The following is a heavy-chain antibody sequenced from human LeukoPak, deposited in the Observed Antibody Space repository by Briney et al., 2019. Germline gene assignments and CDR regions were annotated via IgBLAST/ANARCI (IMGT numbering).Heavy chain of an antibody. CDR1: GGSFSGYY. V-gene: IGHV4-34*09. J-gene: IGHJ3*02. D-gene: IGHD3-22*01. CDR3: ARVFSSGYYSGPDAFDI. Sequence: SETLSLTCGVYGGSFSGYYWSWIRQPPGKGLEWIGYIYNRGSTYYNPSLKSRVIISVDTSKNQFSLKLSSVTAADTAVYYCARVFSSGYYSGPDAFDIWGQGTKVTVSS. CDR2: IYNRGST.